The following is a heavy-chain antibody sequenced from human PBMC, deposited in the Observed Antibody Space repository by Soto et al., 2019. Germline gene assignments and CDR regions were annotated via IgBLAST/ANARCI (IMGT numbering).Heavy chain of an antibody. Sequence: GGSLRLSCIGSGFTFGLYEMNWVRQAPGKGLEWLSFISHSGGTIHYADSVKGRFTISRDNAKNSLFLQMNSLRVEDTAVYYCARVTHYFDYWGQGALVTVSS. J-gene: IGHJ4*02. CDR1: GFTFGLYE. CDR3: ARVTHYFDY. V-gene: IGHV3-48*03. CDR2: ISHSGGTI.